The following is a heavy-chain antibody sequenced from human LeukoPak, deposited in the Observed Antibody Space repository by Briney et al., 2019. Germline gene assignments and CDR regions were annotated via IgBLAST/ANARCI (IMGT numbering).Heavy chain of an antibody. J-gene: IGHJ4*02. Sequence: GGSLRLSCAASGFTFSSYGMHWVRQAPGKGLEWVAVISYDGSNKYYADSVKGRFTISRDNSKNTLYLQMNSLRAEDTAVYYCATLGAPWPIAAALDYWGQGTLVTVSS. CDR3: ATLGAPWPIAAALDY. D-gene: IGHD6-13*01. CDR1: GFTFSSYG. V-gene: IGHV3-30*03. CDR2: ISYDGSNK.